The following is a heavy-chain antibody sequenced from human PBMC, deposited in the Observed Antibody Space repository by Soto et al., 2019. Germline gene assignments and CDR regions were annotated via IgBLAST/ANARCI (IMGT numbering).Heavy chain of an antibody. CDR3: ARGYLYSSSWYGDY. CDR2: ISYDGSNK. Sequence: PGGSLRLSCAASGFTFNNYAMRWVRQAPGEGLEWVAVISYDGSNKYSADSVKGRFTISRDNSKNTLYLQMNSLRAEDTAVYYCARGYLYSSSWYGDYWGQGTLVTVSS. D-gene: IGHD6-13*01. CDR1: GFTFNNYA. V-gene: IGHV3-30-3*01. J-gene: IGHJ4*02.